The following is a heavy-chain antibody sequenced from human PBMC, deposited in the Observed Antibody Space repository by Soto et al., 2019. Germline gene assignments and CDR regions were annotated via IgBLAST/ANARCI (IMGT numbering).Heavy chain of an antibody. J-gene: IGHJ4*02. Sequence: PGGSLRLSCSASGFTFSSYAMHWVRQAPGKGLEYVSAISSNGGSTYYADSVKGRFTISRDNSKNTLYLQMSSLRAEDTAVYYCVKDVVETTGGYSSSGPKLNYWGQGTLVTVSS. V-gene: IGHV3-64D*08. D-gene: IGHD6-13*01. CDR1: GFTFSSYA. CDR2: ISSNGGST. CDR3: VKDVVETTGGYSSSGPKLNY.